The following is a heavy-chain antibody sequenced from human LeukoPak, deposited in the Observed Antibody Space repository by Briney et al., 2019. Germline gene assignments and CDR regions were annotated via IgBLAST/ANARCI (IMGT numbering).Heavy chain of an antibody. CDR1: GFTFSSDYY. CDR3: ARRCRSNSCLQS. J-gene: IGHJ4*02. V-gene: IGHV3-11*04. Sequence: GGSLRLSCAASGFTFSSDYYMSWIRQAPGKGLEWVSYISSSGDTKHYADSVKGRFTISRDNAKKSLYLQMNSLRAEDTAVYYCARRCRSNSCLQSWGQGTLVTVSS. CDR2: ISSSGDTK. D-gene: IGHD3-16*01.